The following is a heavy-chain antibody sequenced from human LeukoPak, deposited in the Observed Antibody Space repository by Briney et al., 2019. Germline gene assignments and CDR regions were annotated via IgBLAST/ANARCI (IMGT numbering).Heavy chain of an antibody. J-gene: IGHJ3*02. CDR2: INPNGGGT. V-gene: IGHV1-2*02. D-gene: IGHD4-23*01. Sequence: ASVKVSCKASGYTFTAYYIHWVRQAPGQGLEWMGWINPNGGGTNYALKFRGRVTMTRDTSISTASMELSRLISDDTAVYYCARPQDHGGNVENFNIWGQGTMVTVSS. CDR1: GYTFTAYY. CDR3: ARPQDHGGNVENFNI.